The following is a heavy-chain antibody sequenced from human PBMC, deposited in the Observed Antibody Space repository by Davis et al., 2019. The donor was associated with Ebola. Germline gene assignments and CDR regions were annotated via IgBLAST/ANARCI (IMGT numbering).Heavy chain of an antibody. CDR3: ATDVWGTGKIAARPIDY. D-gene: IGHD6-6*01. CDR2: FDPEDGET. Sequence: AASVKVSCKVSGYTLTELFMHWLRPAPGKGLEWMGGFDPEDGETIYEQKFQGRVTMTEDTSTDTAYMELSSLRSEDTAVYYCATDVWGTGKIAARPIDYWGQGTLVTVSS. CDR1: GYTLTELF. J-gene: IGHJ4*02. V-gene: IGHV1-24*01.